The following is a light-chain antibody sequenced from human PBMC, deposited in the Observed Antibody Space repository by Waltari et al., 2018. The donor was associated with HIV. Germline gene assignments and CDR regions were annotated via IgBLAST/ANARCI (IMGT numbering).Light chain of an antibody. CDR1: SSNIGASFD. V-gene: IGLV1-40*01. CDR2: SNK. CDR3: QSHDRSLSGSIM. J-gene: IGLJ3*02. Sequence: QSVLTQPPSVSGAPGQTVIISCTGTSSNIGASFDVHWYQQLPGTAPKLLIYSNKKRASGDPDRFSASRSVTSGSLAITGLQVEDEADYYCQSHDRSLSGSIMFGGGTKLTVL.